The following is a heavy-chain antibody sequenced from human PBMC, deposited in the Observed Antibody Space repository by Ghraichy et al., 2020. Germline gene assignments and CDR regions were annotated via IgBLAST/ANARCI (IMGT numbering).Heavy chain of an antibody. J-gene: IGHJ4*02. CDR2: VKSKTEGETT. CDR1: GITFSNAK. Sequence: LSLTSVVSGITFSNAKMSWVRQSPGKGLEWVGRVKSKTEGETTEYAAPVKGRFSISRDDSRDTVYLEMKSLKTEDTGMYYCTTDAHWGPGTLVTVST. V-gene: IGHV3-15*01. CDR3: TTDAH.